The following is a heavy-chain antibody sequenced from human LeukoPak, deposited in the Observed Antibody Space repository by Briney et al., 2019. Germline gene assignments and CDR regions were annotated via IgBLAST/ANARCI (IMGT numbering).Heavy chain of an antibody. J-gene: IGHJ4*02. V-gene: IGHV1-2*02. Sequence: ASVKVSCKASRYTFTGYYMHWVRQAPGQGLEWMGWINPNSGGTNYAQKFQGRVTMTRDTSISTAYMELSRLRSDDTAVYYCARERWFGELSFDYWGQGTLVTVSS. CDR2: INPNSGGT. CDR3: ARERWFGELSFDY. CDR1: RYTFTGYY. D-gene: IGHD3-10*01.